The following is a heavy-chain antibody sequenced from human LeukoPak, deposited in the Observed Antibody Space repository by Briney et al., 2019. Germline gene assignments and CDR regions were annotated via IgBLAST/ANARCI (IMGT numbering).Heavy chain of an antibody. Sequence: SGGSLRLSCAASGLTVSDNYMSWVRHLPGKGLEWISVLHSGGTTKYADSVKGRFTISRDESNNTLFLQMDNLGVEDTAVYYCAREGQRGIYALDIWGQGTLVTVSS. J-gene: IGHJ3*02. CDR2: LHSGGTT. CDR3: AREGQRGIYALDI. V-gene: IGHV3-66*01. D-gene: IGHD3-10*01. CDR1: GLTVSDNY.